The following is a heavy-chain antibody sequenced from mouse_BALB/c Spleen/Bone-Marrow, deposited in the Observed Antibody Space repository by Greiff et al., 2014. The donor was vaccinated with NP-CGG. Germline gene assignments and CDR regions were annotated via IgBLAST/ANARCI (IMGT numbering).Heavy chain of an antibody. J-gene: IGHJ2*01. D-gene: IGHD2-10*02. CDR2: INPSSGYT. CDR3: ARSYGNYLYFDY. Sequence: QVQLQQSTAELARPGASVKMSCKASGYTFTSYTMHWVKQRPGRGLEWIGYINPSSGYTEYIQKFKDRTTLTADKSSSSAYMQLSSLTSEDSAVYYCARSYGNYLYFDYWGQGTALTVSS. V-gene: IGHV1-4*02. CDR1: GYTFTSYT.